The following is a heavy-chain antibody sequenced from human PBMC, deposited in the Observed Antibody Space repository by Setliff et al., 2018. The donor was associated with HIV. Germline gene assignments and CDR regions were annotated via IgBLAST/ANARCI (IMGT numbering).Heavy chain of an antibody. J-gene: IGHJ4*02. Sequence: GASVKVSCKASGYTFTSCFMHWVRQAPGQGLEYMGIINPSDGTTAYVERFQGRVSMTSDTSTSTVYMEMSNLRAEDTALYYCAKGQGYYDILTGYPYYFDSWGQGTLVTVSS. D-gene: IGHD3-9*01. CDR1: GYTFTSCF. V-gene: IGHV1-46*01. CDR2: INPSDGTT. CDR3: AKGQGYYDILTGYPYYFDS.